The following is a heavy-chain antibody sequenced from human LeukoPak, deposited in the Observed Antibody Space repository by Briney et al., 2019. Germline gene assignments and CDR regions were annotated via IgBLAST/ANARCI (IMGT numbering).Heavy chain of an antibody. Sequence: VASVKVSCKASGYTFTSYYMHWLRQAPGQGLEWMGIINPSGGSTSYAQKFQGRVTMTRDTSTSTVYMELSSVRSEDTAVYYCARDLMDIVVVVAPYYYGMDVWGQGTTVTVSS. D-gene: IGHD2-15*01. CDR2: INPSGGST. CDR3: ARDLMDIVVVVAPYYYGMDV. CDR1: GYTFTSYY. J-gene: IGHJ6*02. V-gene: IGHV1-46*01.